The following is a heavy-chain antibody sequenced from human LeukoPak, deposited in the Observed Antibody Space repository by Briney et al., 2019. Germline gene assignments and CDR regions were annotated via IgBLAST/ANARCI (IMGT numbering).Heavy chain of an antibody. Sequence: ASVKVSCKASGYTFTSYGISWVRQAPGQGLEWMGWISAYNGNTNYAQKLQGRVTMTTDTSTSTAYMELRSLRSDDTAVYYCARDGYDQTGSSGDAFDIWGQGTMVTVSS. CDR2: ISAYNGNT. V-gene: IGHV1-18*01. D-gene: IGHD1-26*01. J-gene: IGHJ3*02. CDR3: ARDGYDQTGSSGDAFDI. CDR1: GYTFTSYG.